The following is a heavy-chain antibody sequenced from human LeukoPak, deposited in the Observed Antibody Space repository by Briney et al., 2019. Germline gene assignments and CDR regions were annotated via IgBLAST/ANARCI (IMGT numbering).Heavy chain of an antibody. J-gene: IGHJ3*02. V-gene: IGHV3-23*01. CDR3: AKDQGVLLWFGELLDDAFDI. D-gene: IGHD3-10*01. Sequence: GGSLRLSCAASGFTFSSYAMSWVRQAPGKGLEWVSAISGSGGSTYYADSVKGRFTISRDNSKNTLYLQMNSLGAEDTAVYYCAKDQGVLLWFGELLDDAFDIWGQGTMVTVSS. CDR1: GFTFSSYA. CDR2: ISGSGGST.